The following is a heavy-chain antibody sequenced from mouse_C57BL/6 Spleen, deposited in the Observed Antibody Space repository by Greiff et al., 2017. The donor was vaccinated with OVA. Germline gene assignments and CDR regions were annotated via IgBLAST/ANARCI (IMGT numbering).Heavy chain of an antibody. CDR1: GFSLTSYG. CDR3: ARMEIKNYFDY. CDR2: IWSGGST. Sequence: VHLVESGPGLVQPSQSLSITCTVSGFSLTSYGVHWVRQSPGKGLEWLGVIWSGGSTDYNAAFISRLSISKDNSKSQVFFKMNSLQADDTAIYYCARMEIKNYFDYWGQGTTLTVSS. V-gene: IGHV2-2*01. J-gene: IGHJ2*01.